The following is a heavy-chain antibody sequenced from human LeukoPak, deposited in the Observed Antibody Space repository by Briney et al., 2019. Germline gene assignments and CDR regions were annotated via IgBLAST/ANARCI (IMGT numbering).Heavy chain of an antibody. Sequence: SETLSLTCTVSGGSISSSTHYWGWIRQPPGKGLEWIGTIYYSGSTYYNPSLKSRVTISVDTSKNQFSLKLSSVTAADTAVYYCARGGGFPHAFDIWGQGTMVTVSS. CDR3: ARGGGFPHAFDI. CDR1: GGSISSSTHY. D-gene: IGHD3-10*01. CDR2: IYYSGST. V-gene: IGHV4-39*07. J-gene: IGHJ3*02.